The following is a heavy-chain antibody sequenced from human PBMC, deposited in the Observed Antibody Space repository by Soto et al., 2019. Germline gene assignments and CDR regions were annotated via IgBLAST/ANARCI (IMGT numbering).Heavy chain of an antibody. CDR3: ARESGGRNLDAFAI. CDR1: GGSISSGGYY. Sequence: QVQLQESGPGLVKPSQTLSLTCTVSGGSISSGGYYWSWIRQHPGKVLEWIGYIYYSGSTNYNPSLKSRVNISVDTSKNQFSLKTGSVTAADTAVYYCARESGGRNLDAFAIWGQGTMVTVSS. CDR2: IYYSGST. V-gene: IGHV4-31*03. J-gene: IGHJ3*02. D-gene: IGHD2-15*01.